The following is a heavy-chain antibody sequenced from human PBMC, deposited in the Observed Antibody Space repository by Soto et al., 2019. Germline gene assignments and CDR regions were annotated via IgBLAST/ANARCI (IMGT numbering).Heavy chain of an antibody. CDR1: GFTFDDYA. CDR2: ISRNSGSI. V-gene: IGHV3-9*01. CDR3: AKGDSSSFYYGMDV. D-gene: IGHD6-13*01. Sequence: EVQLVESGGGLVQPGRSLRLSCAASGFTFDDYAMHWVRQAPGKGLEWVSGISRNSGSIGYADSVKGRFTISRDNAKNSLYLQMNSLRAEDTALYYCAKGDSSSFYYGMDVWGQGTTVTVSS. J-gene: IGHJ6*02.